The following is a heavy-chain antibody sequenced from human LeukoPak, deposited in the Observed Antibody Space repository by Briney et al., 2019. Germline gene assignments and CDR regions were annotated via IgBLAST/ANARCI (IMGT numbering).Heavy chain of an antibody. CDR3: ARSTIFGVVIIDYFDY. CDR1: GGSIGSSSYY. CDR2: IYYSGST. Sequence: SETLSLTCTVSGGSIGSSSYYWGWIRQPPGKGLEWIGSIYYSGSTYYNPSLKSRVTISVDTSKNQFSLKLSSVTAADTAVYYCARSTIFGVVIIDYFDYWGQGTLVTVSS. J-gene: IGHJ4*02. V-gene: IGHV4-39*07. D-gene: IGHD3-3*01.